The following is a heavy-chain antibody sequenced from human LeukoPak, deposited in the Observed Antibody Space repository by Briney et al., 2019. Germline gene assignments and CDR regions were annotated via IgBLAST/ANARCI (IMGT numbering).Heavy chain of an antibody. V-gene: IGHV4-39*01. CDR2: IYYSGGT. CDR1: GGSISSSSYY. D-gene: IGHD6-19*01. J-gene: IGHJ4*02. CDR3: ARPAVAGWATHFDS. Sequence: MASQTLSLTCTVSGGSISSSSYYWGWIRQPPGKGLGWIGSIYYSGGTYYNPSLKSRVTISVDSSKNQFTLKLSSVTAADSAVYYCARPAVAGWATHFDSWGQGTLVTVSS.